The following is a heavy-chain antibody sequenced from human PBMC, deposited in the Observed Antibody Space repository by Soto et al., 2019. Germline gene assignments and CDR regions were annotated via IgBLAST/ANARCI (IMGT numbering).Heavy chain of an antibody. CDR3: ARDIVVVPAAGYYGMDV. J-gene: IGHJ6*02. D-gene: IGHD2-2*01. Sequence: QVQLVQSGAEVKKPGASVKVSCKASGYTFTSYAMHWVRQAPGQRLEWMGRINAGNGNTKYSQKFQGRVTITRDTSASTAYMELSSLRSEDTAVYYCARDIVVVPAAGYYGMDVWGQGTTVTVSS. CDR2: INAGNGNT. V-gene: IGHV1-3*01. CDR1: GYTFTSYA.